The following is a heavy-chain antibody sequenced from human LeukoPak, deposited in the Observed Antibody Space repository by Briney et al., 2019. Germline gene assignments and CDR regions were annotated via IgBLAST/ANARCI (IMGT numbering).Heavy chain of an antibody. D-gene: IGHD6-13*01. CDR2: INPSGGST. Sequence: ASVKVSCKASGYTFTSYYMHWVRQAPGQGLGWMGIINPSGGSTSYAQKFQGRVTMTRDTSISTAYMELSRLRSDDTAVYYCARVPPLHGTSSSWIFDYWGQGTLVTVSS. CDR1: GYTFTSYY. V-gene: IGHV1-46*01. J-gene: IGHJ4*02. CDR3: ARVPPLHGTSSSWIFDY.